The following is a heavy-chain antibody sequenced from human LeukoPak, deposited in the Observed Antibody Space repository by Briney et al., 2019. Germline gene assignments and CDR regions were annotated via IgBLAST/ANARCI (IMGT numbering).Heavy chain of an antibody. CDR2: ITSSSTYT. CDR3: ARDPYSGTYGDTYYYYMDV. CDR1: GFTFSTYS. V-gene: IGHV3-21*01. D-gene: IGHD1-26*01. J-gene: IGHJ6*03. Sequence: GGSLRLSCVDSGFTFSTYSMNWVRQAPGKWLEWVSSITSSSTYTFYADSVKGRFTISRDNARNSLYLQMNSLRAEDTAVYYCARDPYSGTYGDTYYYYMDVWGKGTTVTISS.